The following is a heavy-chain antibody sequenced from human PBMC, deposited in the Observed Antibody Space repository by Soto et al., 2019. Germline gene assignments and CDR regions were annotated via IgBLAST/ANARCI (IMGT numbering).Heavy chain of an antibody. J-gene: IGHJ6*02. CDR1: GGSISSGDYY. D-gene: IGHD3-10*01. Sequence: LSLTCTVSGGSISSGDYYWSWIRQPPGKGLEWIGYIYYSGSTYYNPSLKSRVTISVDTSKNQFSLKLSSVTAADTAVYYCARDRWMVRGEYYYYGMDVWGQGTTVTVSS. V-gene: IGHV4-30-4*01. CDR2: IYYSGST. CDR3: ARDRWMVRGEYYYYGMDV.